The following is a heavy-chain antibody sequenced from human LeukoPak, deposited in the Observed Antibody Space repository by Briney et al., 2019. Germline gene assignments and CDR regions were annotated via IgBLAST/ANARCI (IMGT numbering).Heavy chain of an antibody. D-gene: IGHD2-15*01. CDR2: IIPVFGAA. Sequence: SVKVSCKTSGDTFRRYAIIWVRQAPGQGLEWMGGIIPVFGAANYAQKLQGRVTFTADKSTNTVYMDLSSLRSEDTAVYYCARTTSQSIVAAGDHWGQGTLVIVSS. CDR1: GDTFRRYA. J-gene: IGHJ4*02. CDR3: ARTTSQSIVAAGDH. V-gene: IGHV1-69*06.